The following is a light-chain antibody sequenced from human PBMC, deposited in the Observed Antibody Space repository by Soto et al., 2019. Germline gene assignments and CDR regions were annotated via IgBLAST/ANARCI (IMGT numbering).Light chain of an antibody. V-gene: IGLV2-14*03. J-gene: IGLJ2*01. Sequence: QSALTQPASVSGSPGQSIAISCTGTSSDVGGYNFVSWYQQHPGKAPKLVIYDVNIGPSGVSDRFSGSKSGNTASLTISGLQAEDEADYYCSSYSDSSTLVVFGGGTKVTVL. CDR1: SSDVGGYNF. CDR2: DVN. CDR3: SSYSDSSTLVV.